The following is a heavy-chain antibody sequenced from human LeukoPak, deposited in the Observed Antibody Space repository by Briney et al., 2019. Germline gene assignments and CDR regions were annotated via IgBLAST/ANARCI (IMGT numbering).Heavy chain of an antibody. Sequence: LETLSLTCTVSGGSISSSSYYWGWIRQPPGKGLEWIGSIYYSGSTYYNPSLKSRVTISVDTSKNQFSLKLSSVTAADTAVYYCARVYYYYYYMDVWGKGTTVTVSS. CDR2: IYYSGST. J-gene: IGHJ6*03. CDR1: GGSISSSSYY. CDR3: ARVYYYYYYMDV. V-gene: IGHV4-39*07.